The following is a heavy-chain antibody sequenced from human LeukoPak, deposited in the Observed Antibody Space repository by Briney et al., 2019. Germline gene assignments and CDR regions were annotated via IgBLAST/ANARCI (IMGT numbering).Heavy chain of an antibody. Sequence: SETLSLTCTVSGGSISSHYWSWIRQPPGKGLEWIGYIYYSGSTNYNPSLKSRVTISVDTSKNQFSLKLSSATAADTAVYYCARSSIAAAGTDYWGQGTLVTVSS. CDR1: GGSISSHY. D-gene: IGHD6-13*01. V-gene: IGHV4-59*11. J-gene: IGHJ4*02. CDR2: IYYSGST. CDR3: ARSSIAAAGTDY.